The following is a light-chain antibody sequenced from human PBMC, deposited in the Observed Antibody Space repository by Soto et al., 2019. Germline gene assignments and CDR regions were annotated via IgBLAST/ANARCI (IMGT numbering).Light chain of an antibody. J-gene: IGKJ4*01. CDR2: WAS. Sequence: DIVMTQSPDSLAVSLGERATINCKSSQSVLYSSNNKNYLAWYQQKPGQPPKLLIYWASTRASGVPDRFSGSGSGTDFTLNISSLQDEDVAVYYCQQSYSTPLTFGGATKVEIK. CDR1: QSVLYSSNNKNY. V-gene: IGKV4-1*01. CDR3: QQSYSTPLT.